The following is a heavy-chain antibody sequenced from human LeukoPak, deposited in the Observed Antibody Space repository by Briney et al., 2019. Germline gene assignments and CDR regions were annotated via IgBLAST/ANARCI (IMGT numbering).Heavy chain of an antibody. CDR3: ARQSGYQTIFDY. Sequence: SETLSLTCTASGGSINNYYWSWIRQPPGKGLEWIGYIYYSGSTNYNPSLKSRVTISVDTSKNQFSLKLSSVTAADTAVFYCARQSGYQTIFDYWGQGTLVTVSS. D-gene: IGHD3-3*01. CDR1: GGSINNYY. V-gene: IGHV4-59*08. CDR2: IYYSGST. J-gene: IGHJ4*02.